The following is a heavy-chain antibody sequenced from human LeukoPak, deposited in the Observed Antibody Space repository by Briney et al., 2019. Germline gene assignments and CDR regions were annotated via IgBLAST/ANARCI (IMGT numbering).Heavy chain of an antibody. CDR1: GFAFSSYG. J-gene: IGHJ6*03. Sequence: PGGSLRLSCAASGFAFSSYGMHWVRQAPGKGLEWVSVIYSGGSTYYADSVKGRFTISRDNSKNTLYLQMNSLRAEDTAVYYCARVGCGGDCSTVPYYYYYMDVWGKGTTVTISS. CDR2: IYSGGST. V-gene: IGHV3-66*01. D-gene: IGHD2-21*02. CDR3: ARVGCGGDCSTVPYYYYYMDV.